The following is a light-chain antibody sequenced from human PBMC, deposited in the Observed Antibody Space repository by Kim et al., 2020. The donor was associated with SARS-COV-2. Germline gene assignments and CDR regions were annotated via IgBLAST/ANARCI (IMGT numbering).Light chain of an antibody. Sequence: EIVMTQSPATLSVSPGERATLSCRARQSVSSNLAWYQQKPGQAPRHLIYGASTRATGIPARFSGSGSGTEFTLTISSLQSEDFAVYYCQQYNNWPRTFGQGTKVDMK. CDR3: QQYNNWPRT. CDR1: QSVSSN. J-gene: IGKJ1*01. CDR2: GAS. V-gene: IGKV3-15*01.